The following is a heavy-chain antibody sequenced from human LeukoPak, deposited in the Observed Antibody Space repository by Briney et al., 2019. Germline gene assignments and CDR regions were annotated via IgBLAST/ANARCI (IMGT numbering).Heavy chain of an antibody. J-gene: IGHJ6*03. D-gene: IGHD2-2*01. V-gene: IGHV3-21*01. CDR2: ISSSSSYI. CDR1: GFTFSSYA. Sequence: GGSLRLSCAASGFTFSSYAMSWVRQAPGKGLEWVSSISSSSSYIYYADSVKGRFTISRDNAKNSLYLQMNSLRAEDTAVYYCARDVVVVPAAMANYYYYYMDVWGKGTTVTISS. CDR3: ARDVVVVPAAMANYYYYYMDV.